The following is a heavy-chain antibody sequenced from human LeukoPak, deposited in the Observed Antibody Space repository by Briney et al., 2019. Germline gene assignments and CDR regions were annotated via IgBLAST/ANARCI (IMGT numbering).Heavy chain of an antibody. CDR2: IKQDGSEK. Sequence: GGSLRLSCAASGFTFSSYWMSWVRQAPGKGLEWVANIKQDGSEKYYVDSVKGRFTISRDNAKNSLYLQMNSLRAEDTAVYYCARGIVVVPAALSYFDYWGQGTLVTVSS. J-gene: IGHJ4*02. V-gene: IGHV3-7*01. D-gene: IGHD2-2*01. CDR3: ARGIVVVPAALSYFDY. CDR1: GFTFSSYW.